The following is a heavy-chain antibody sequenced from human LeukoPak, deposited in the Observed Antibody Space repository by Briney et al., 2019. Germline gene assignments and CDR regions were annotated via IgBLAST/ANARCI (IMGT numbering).Heavy chain of an antibody. V-gene: IGHV5-10-1*01. CDR1: GYSFTNYW. CDR3: SRQVGPAATTDFDY. D-gene: IGHD4-17*01. J-gene: IGHJ4*02. CDR2: IDPSDSYT. Sequence: PGESLKISCQGSGYSFTNYWISWVRQMPGKGLEWMGRIDPSDSYTNYSPSFQGHVTISADKSISTAYLQWSSLKASDTAMYYCSRQVGPAATTDFDYWGQGTLVTVSS.